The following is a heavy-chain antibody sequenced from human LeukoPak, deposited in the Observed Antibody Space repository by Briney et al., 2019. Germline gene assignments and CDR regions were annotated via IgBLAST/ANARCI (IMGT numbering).Heavy chain of an antibody. J-gene: IGHJ6*02. Sequence: PGGSLRLSCAASGFTFSTYAMSWARQAPGKGLEWVSALTGSAHTTYYADSVKGRFTISRDNSKNTLSLQMNSLRAEDTAIYFCAKERWYSCSSSYYFAMDVWGQGSTVTVSS. CDR1: GFTFSTYA. V-gene: IGHV3-23*01. CDR3: AKERWYSCSSSYYFAMDV. CDR2: LTGSAHTT. D-gene: IGHD6-6*01.